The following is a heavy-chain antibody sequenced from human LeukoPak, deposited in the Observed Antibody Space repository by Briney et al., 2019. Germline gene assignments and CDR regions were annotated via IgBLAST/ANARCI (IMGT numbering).Heavy chain of an antibody. Sequence: GGSLRLSCAASGFTFTSYWMHWVRQAPGKGLVWVSRVNRDGSSTDYADSVKGRFPISRDNDKNTLYLQMDSLRADDTAVYYCAKEGWETWGQGTLVTVSS. J-gene: IGHJ5*02. V-gene: IGHV3-74*01. CDR3: AKEGWET. D-gene: IGHD1-26*01. CDR2: VNRDGSST. CDR1: GFTFTSYW.